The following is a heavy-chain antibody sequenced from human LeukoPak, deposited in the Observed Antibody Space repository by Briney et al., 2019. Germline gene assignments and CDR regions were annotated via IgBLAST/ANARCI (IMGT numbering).Heavy chain of an antibody. J-gene: IGHJ3*02. V-gene: IGHV3-21*01. D-gene: IGHD3-22*01. CDR2: ISSSSSSYI. CDR3: ARDLYDSSGYPFAFDI. Sequence: GSLRLSCAASGFTFSSYSMNWVRQAPGKGLEWVSSISSSSSSYIYYADSVKGRFTISRDNAKNSLYLQMNSLRAEDTAVYYCARDLYDSSGYPFAFDIWGQGTMVTVSS. CDR1: GFTFSSYS.